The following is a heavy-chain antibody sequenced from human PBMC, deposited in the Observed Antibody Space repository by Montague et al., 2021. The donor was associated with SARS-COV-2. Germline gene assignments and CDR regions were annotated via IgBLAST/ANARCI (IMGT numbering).Heavy chain of an antibody. Sequence: SLRLSCAASGFTFSSYAMHWVRQAPGKGLEWVAVISYDGSNTYYADSVKGRFTISRDNSKNTLYLQMNSLRAEDTAVYYCAMELVGAIDYWGQGTLVTVSS. CDR1: GFTFSSYA. J-gene: IGHJ4*02. CDR2: ISYDGSNT. D-gene: IGHD1-26*01. V-gene: IGHV3-30*04. CDR3: AMELVGAIDY.